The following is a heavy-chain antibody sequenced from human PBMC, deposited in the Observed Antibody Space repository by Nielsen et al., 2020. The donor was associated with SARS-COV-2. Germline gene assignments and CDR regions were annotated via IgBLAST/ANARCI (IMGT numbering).Heavy chain of an antibody. D-gene: IGHD3-10*01. V-gene: IGHV4-59*13. CDR2: IYYSGST. Sequence: SETLSLTCTVSGGSIRSYYWSWIRQPPGKGLEWIGYIYYSGSTNYNPSLKSRVTISVDTSKNQFSLKLTSVTAADTAVYYCARGWVITMVRGSYGMDVWGQGTTVTVSS. CDR3: ARGWVITMVRGSYGMDV. CDR1: GGSIRSYY. J-gene: IGHJ6*02.